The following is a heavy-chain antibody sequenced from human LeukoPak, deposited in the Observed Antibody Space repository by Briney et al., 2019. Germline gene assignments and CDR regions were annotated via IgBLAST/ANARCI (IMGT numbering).Heavy chain of an antibody. CDR3: ARAPEYGLYYFDY. J-gene: IGHJ4*02. CDR2: IYYSGST. V-gene: IGHV4-59*12. CDR1: GGSISSYY. D-gene: IGHD1-14*01. Sequence: SETLSLTCTVSGGSISSYYWSWIRQPPGKRLEWIGYIYYSGSTNYNPSLKSRVTISEDTSKNQFSLKLNSVTAADTAVYYCARAPEYGLYYFDYWGQGTLVTVSS.